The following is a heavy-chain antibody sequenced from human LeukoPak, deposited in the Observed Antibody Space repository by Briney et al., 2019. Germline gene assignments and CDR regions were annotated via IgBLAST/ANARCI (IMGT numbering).Heavy chain of an antibody. J-gene: IGHJ5*02. CDR2: ISYSGSTI. V-gene: IGHV3-48*03. Sequence: GGSLRLSCAASGFTFNTYEMNWVRQAPGKGLEWVSYISYSGSTIYYADSVEGRFTISRDNAKNSLYLQMNSLRAEDTAVYYCARGGSWGFRWFDPWGQGTLVTVSS. CDR3: ARGGSWGFRWFDP. D-gene: IGHD3-16*01. CDR1: GFTFNTYE.